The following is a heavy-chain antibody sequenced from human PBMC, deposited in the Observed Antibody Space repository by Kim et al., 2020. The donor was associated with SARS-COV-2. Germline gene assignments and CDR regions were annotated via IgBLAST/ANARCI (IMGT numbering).Heavy chain of an antibody. V-gene: IGHV1-46*01. J-gene: IGHJ2*01. D-gene: IGHD2-8*02. Sequence: ASVKVSCKASGYTFTSYYMHWVRQAPGQGLEWMGIINPSDGSTSYAQKFQGRVTITRDTSTSTVFMELSSLTSEDTAQYVCPRERFTRTGALSFPRWGR. CDR3: PRERFTRTGALSFPR. CDR2: INPSDGST. CDR1: GYTFTSYY.